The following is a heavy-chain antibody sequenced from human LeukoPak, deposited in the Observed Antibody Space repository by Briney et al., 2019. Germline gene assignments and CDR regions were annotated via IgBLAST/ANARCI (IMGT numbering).Heavy chain of an antibody. J-gene: IGHJ5*02. CDR2: ISSSSSYI. CDR1: GFTFSSYS. D-gene: IGHD6-19*01. Sequence: GGSLRLSCAASGFTFSSYSMNWVRQAPGKGLEWVSSISSSSSYIYYADSVKGRFTISRDNAKNSLYLQMNSLRAEDTAVYYCARGAVAGTLSAWLDPWGQGTLVTVSS. CDR3: ARGAVAGTLSAWLDP. V-gene: IGHV3-21*01.